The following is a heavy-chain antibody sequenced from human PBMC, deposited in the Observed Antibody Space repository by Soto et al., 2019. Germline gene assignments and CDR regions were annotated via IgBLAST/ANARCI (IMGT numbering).Heavy chain of an antibody. CDR2: IWYDGSNQ. CDR1: GFTFRHCG. Sequence: SLRLSCAASGFTFRHCGMHWVRQAPGKRLEWVAVIWYDGSNQYYEDAVRGRFTISRDNSRNTLYLQMNSLRAEDTAVYYCARKKVVETSDGTHYYYNAMDGWGQGTTVRVSS. CDR3: ARKKVVETSDGTHYYYNAMDG. J-gene: IGHJ6*02. V-gene: IGHV3-33*01. D-gene: IGHD6-13*01.